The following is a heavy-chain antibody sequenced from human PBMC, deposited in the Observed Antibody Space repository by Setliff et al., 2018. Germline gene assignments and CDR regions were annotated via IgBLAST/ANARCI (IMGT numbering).Heavy chain of an antibody. V-gene: IGHV1-69*10. D-gene: IGHD3-10*01. J-gene: IGHJ5*02. CDR1: GGTFSSYA. Sequence: SVKVSCKASGGTFSSYAISWVRQAPGQGLEWMGGIIPILGIANYAQKFQGRVTITADESTSTAYMELSSLRSEDTAVYYCAKKASPYGSGSYYNEVWPPLDPWGQGTLVTVSS. CDR3: AKKASPYGSGSYYNEVWPPLDP. CDR2: IIPILGIA.